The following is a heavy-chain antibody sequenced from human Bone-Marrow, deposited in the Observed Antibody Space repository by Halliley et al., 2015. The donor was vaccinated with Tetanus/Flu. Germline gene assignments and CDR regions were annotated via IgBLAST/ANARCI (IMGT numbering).Heavy chain of an antibody. V-gene: IGHV4-4*02. CDR1: VGSITSANW. J-gene: IGHJ4*02. Sequence: SLRLSCAVSVGSITSANWWSWVRQPPGRGLEWIGETFLGGRSNYSPSLESRVTLSIDTSKNQFSLRLSSVTAADTAVYYCARHLATPGTRGFDYWGQGTLVTVSS. D-gene: IGHD6-13*01. CDR2: TFLGGRS. CDR3: ARHLATPGTRGFDY.